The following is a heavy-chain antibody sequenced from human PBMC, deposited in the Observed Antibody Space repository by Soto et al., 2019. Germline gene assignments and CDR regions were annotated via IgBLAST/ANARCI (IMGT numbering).Heavy chain of an antibody. CDR3: AKGSSCTSVSCHLDRFEI. V-gene: IGHV3-23*01. CDR1: GFTFCTYA. D-gene: IGHD2-8*02. CDR2: MSGSGATT. Sequence: GGSLSLSCAASGFTFCTYAMSWVRQSPGKGLEWVSAMSGSGATTHHADSVKGRFTISRDNSKNTLYLQLNSLRAEDTAVYFCAKGSSCTSVSCHLDRFEIWGQGTLVTVSS. J-gene: IGHJ4*02.